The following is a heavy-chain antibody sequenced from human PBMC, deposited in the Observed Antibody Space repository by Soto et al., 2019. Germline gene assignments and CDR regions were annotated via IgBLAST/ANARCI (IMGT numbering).Heavy chain of an antibody. CDR2: ISWNSGSI. CDR3: AKDEAGLHLEGDAFDI. CDR1: GFTFDDYA. Sequence: EVQLVESGGGLVQPGWSLRLSCAASGFTFDDYAMQWVRQAPGKGLEWVSGISWNSGSIGYADSVKGRFTISRDNAKNSLYLQMNSLRAEDTALYYCAKDEAGLHLEGDAFDIWGQGTMVTVSS. D-gene: IGHD3-16*01. J-gene: IGHJ3*02. V-gene: IGHV3-9*01.